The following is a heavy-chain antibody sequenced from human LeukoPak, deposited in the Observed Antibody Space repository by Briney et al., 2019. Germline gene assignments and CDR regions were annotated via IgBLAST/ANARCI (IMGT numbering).Heavy chain of an antibody. J-gene: IGHJ4*02. CDR3: AREGLVATEVDY. V-gene: IGHV1-46*01. CDR1: GYTFTSYY. CDR2: INPSGGST. Sequence: ASVKVSCKASGYTFTSYYMHWVRQAPGQGLEWMGIINPSGGSTSYAQRFQGRVTMTRDTSTSTVYMELSSLRYEDTAVYYCAREGLVATEVDYWGQGTLVTVSS. D-gene: IGHD5-12*01.